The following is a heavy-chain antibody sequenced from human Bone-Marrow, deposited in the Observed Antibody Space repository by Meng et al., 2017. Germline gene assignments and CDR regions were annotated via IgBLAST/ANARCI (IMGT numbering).Heavy chain of an antibody. D-gene: IGHD2-2*02. CDR1: GFTFSSYA. J-gene: IGHJ4*02. CDR3: ARSMRDMVVVQAAIRPYYFDY. Sequence: GESLKISCAASGFTFSSYAMSWVRQAPGKGLEWVAAISGSGGSTYYADSVKGRFTISRDNSKNTLYLQMNSLRAEDTAVYYCARSMRDMVVVQAAIRPYYFDYWGQGPLVTVSS. CDR2: ISGSGGST. V-gene: IGHV3-23*01.